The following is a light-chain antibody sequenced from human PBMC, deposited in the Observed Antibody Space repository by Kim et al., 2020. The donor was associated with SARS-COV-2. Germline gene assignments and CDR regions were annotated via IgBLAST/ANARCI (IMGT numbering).Light chain of an antibody. J-gene: IGKJ2*01. CDR1: QSVSSSF. Sequence: LSPGDGATLSCRASQSVSSSFLAWYQQKPGQAPRLLIYAASSRATGIPDRFSGSGSGTDFTLTISRLEPEDFAVYYCQQYGSSPYTFGQGTKLEI. CDR2: AAS. V-gene: IGKV3-20*01. CDR3: QQYGSSPYT.